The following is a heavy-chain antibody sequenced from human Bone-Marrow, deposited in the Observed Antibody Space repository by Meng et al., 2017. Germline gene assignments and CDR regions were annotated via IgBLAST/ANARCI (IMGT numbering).Heavy chain of an antibody. Sequence: QVQLQESGPGLVKPSQTLSLTCTVSVGSISSGTYYWGWIRQLPGKGLEWIAYIHYSGSTYYSPSLKSRVTISVDTSKNQLSLKLSSMTAADTAVYYCARYVFDSSSLYSNWFDPWGQGTLVTVSS. CDR3: ARYVFDSSSLYSNWFDP. CDR1: VGSISSGTYY. CDR2: IHYSGST. V-gene: IGHV4-31*03. D-gene: IGHD3-22*01. J-gene: IGHJ5*02.